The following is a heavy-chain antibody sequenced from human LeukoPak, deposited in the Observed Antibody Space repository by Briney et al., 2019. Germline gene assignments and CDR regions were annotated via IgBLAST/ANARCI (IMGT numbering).Heavy chain of an antibody. V-gene: IGHV4-4*07. CDR1: GGSISSYY. D-gene: IGHD3-3*01. J-gene: IGHJ4*02. Sequence: KPSETLSLTCTVSGGSISSYYWSWIRQPAGKGLEWIGRIYTSGSTNYNPSLKSRVTMSVDTSKNQFSLKLSSVTAADTAVYYCARIQSGSGYRIFDYWGQGTLVTVSS. CDR2: IYTSGST. CDR3: ARIQSGSGYRIFDY.